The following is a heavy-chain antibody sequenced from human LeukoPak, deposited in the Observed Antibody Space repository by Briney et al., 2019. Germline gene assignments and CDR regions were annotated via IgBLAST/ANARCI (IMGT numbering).Heavy chain of an antibody. CDR1: GFTFSSYA. CDR2: ISYDGSNK. J-gene: IGHJ4*02. V-gene: IGHV3-30-3*01. Sequence: GGSLRLSCVASGFTFSSYAMHWVRQAPGKGLEWVAVISYDGSNKYYADSVKGRFTISRDNSKNTLYLQMNSLRAEDTAVYYCARDCHDSSGALDYWGQGTLVTVSS. CDR3: ARDCHDSSGALDY. D-gene: IGHD3-22*01.